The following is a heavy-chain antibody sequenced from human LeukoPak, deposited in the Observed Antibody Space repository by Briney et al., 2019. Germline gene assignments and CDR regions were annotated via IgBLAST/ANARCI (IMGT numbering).Heavy chain of an antibody. CDR1: GFTFSSYA. V-gene: IGHV3-23*01. Sequence: GGSLRLSCAASGFTFSSYAMSWVRQAPGKGLDWVSAISGSGGSTYYADSVKGRFTISRDNSKNTLYLQMNSLRAEDTAVYYCAKSLGYCSGGSCYSDYWGQGTLVTVSS. CDR2: ISGSGGST. J-gene: IGHJ4*02. CDR3: AKSLGYCSGGSCYSDY. D-gene: IGHD2-15*01.